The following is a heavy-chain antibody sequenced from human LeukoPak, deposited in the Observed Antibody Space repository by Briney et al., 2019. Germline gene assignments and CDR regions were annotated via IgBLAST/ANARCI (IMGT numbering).Heavy chain of an antibody. D-gene: IGHD2-15*01. CDR1: GGSISTYY. CDR2: VYDSGST. J-gene: IGHJ1*01. Sequence: SETLSLTCTVSGGSISTYYWSWIRQPPGKGLERIGYVYDSGSTNYNPSLKSRATISVDTSKNQFSLNLSSVTAADTAVYYCASASGGWEYFRHWGQGTLVTVSS. CDR3: ASASGGWEYFRH. V-gene: IGHV4-59*01.